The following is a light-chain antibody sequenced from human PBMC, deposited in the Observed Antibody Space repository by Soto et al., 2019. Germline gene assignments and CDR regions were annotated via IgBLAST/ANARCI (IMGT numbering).Light chain of an antibody. Sequence: QSVLTQPPSVSGAPGQRVTISCTGSSSNIGAGYDVHWYQQLPGTAPKLLIYGNSNRPSGVPDRFSGSKSGTSASLAITGLQAEDEADYYCQSYDSSLSGLGYVFGTGTKVTVL. CDR2: GNS. J-gene: IGLJ1*01. CDR1: SSNIGAGYD. CDR3: QSYDSSLSGLGYV. V-gene: IGLV1-40*01.